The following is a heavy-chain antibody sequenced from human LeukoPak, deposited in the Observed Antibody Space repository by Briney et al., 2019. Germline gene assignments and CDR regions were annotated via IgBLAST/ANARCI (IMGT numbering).Heavy chain of an antibody. CDR3: AKVGTVETPPFDY. V-gene: IGHV3-33*06. J-gene: IGHJ4*02. Sequence: GGSLRLSCAASGFTFSSYGMHWVRQAPGKGLEWVAVIWYDGSNKYYADSVKGRFTISRDNSKNTLYLQMNSLRAEDTAVYYCAKVGTVETPPFDYWGQGTLVTVSS. D-gene: IGHD4-17*01. CDR1: GFTFSSYG. CDR2: IWYDGSNK.